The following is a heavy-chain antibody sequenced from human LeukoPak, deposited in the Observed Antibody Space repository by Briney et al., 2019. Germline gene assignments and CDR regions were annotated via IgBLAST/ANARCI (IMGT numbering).Heavy chain of an antibody. Sequence: GGSLRLSCAASGFMFNGYSMTWVRQAPGKGLEWVSYISGGSDYIFYTDSVKGRFTISRDNAKKSLYLQLNSLRVEDTAVYYCARWGLVPSFDSWGQGTRVTVSS. CDR3: ARWGLVPSFDS. CDR1: GFMFNGYS. D-gene: IGHD6-6*01. CDR2: ISGGSDYI. V-gene: IGHV3-21*01. J-gene: IGHJ4*02.